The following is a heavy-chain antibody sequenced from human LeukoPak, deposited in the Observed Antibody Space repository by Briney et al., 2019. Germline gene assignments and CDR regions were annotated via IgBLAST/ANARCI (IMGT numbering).Heavy chain of an antibody. V-gene: IGHV3-30*02. D-gene: IGHD6-13*01. J-gene: IGHJ4*02. CDR2: IRYVGSNK. CDR1: GFTFSSYG. Sequence: RGSLRLSCAASGFTFSSYGMHWVRQAPGKGLEWVAFIRYVGSNKYYADSVKGRFTIFRDNFKNSLYLQMNSLRAEDTAVYYCAKDEAAAGTVDYYFDYWGQGTLVTVSS. CDR3: AKDEAAAGTVDYYFDY.